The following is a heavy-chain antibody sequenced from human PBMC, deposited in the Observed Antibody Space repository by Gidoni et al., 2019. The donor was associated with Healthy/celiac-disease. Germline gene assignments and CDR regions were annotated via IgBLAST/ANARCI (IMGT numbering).Heavy chain of an antibody. V-gene: IGHV4-34*01. CDR2: INHSGST. CDR1: GGSFSGYY. CDR3: ARRKPYYDILTGKVRYYYYGIDI. D-gene: IGHD3-9*01. Sequence: QVQLQQWGAGLLKPSETLSLTCAVYGGSFSGYYLSWIRQPPGKGLEWIGEINHSGSTKYNPTLKSRVTISVDTSKNQFSLKLSFVTAADTAVYYCARRKPYYDILTGKVRYYYYGIDILGQGTTVTVTS. J-gene: IGHJ6*02.